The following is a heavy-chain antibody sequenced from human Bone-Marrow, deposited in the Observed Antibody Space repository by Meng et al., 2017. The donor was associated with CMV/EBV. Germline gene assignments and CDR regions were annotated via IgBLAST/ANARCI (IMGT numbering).Heavy chain of an antibody. Sequence: GGSFSGYYWSWICQPPGKGLEWIGEINHSGSTNYNPSLKSRVTISVDTSKNQFSLKLSSVTAADTAVYYCARGGYCSTSCYYNWFDPWGQGTLVTVSS. V-gene: IGHV4-34*01. CDR3: ARGGYCSTSCYYNWFDP. CDR1: GGSFSGYY. D-gene: IGHD2-2*01. J-gene: IGHJ5*02. CDR2: INHSGST.